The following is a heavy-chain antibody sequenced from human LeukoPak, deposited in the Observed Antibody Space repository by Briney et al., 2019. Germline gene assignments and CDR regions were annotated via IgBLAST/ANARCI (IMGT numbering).Heavy chain of an antibody. D-gene: IGHD6-19*01. Sequence: GGSLRLSCAASGFTFSSYAMHWVRQAPGKGLEWVAVISYDGSNKYYADSVKGRFTISRDNSRNTLYLQMTSLRTEDTAVYYCAREMPYRIGYFPLFDDWGQGTLVTVSS. CDR1: GFTFSSYA. CDR2: ISYDGSNK. CDR3: AREMPYRIGYFPLFDD. J-gene: IGHJ4*02. V-gene: IGHV3-30*04.